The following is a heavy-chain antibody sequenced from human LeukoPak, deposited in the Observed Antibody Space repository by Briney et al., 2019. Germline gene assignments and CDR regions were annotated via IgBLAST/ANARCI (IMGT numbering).Heavy chain of an antibody. J-gene: IGHJ4*02. CDR1: GYNFTSYW. CDR2: IYPGDSDT. V-gene: IGHV5-51*01. CDR3: ARQGCSGGSCYSPTDY. Sequence: GESLKISCKGSGYNFTSYWIGWVRQMPGKGLEWMGIIYPGDSDTRYSPSFQGQVTISADKSISTAYLQWSSLKASDTAMYYCARQGCSGGSCYSPTDYWGQGTLVTVSS. D-gene: IGHD2-15*01.